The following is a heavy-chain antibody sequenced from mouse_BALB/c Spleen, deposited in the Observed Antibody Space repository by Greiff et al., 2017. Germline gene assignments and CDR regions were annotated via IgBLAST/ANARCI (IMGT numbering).Heavy chain of an antibody. CDR1: GYAFSSYW. CDR2: IYPGDGDT. Sequence: VQLQESGAELVRPGSSVKISCKASGYAFSSYWMNWVKQRPGQGLEWIGQIYPGDGDTNYNGKFKGKATLTADTSSSTAYMQLSSLTSEDSAVYFCARRYYGYFDYWGQGTTLTVSS. D-gene: IGHD1-1*01. V-gene: IGHV1-80*01. J-gene: IGHJ2*01. CDR3: ARRYYGYFDY.